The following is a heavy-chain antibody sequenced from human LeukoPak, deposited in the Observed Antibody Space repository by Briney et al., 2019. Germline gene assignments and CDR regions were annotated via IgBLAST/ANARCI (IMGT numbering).Heavy chain of an antibody. Sequence: GGSLRLSCAASGFTFSSYWMHWVRQAPGKGLVWVSRINSDGSSTSYADSVKGRFTISRDNAKNTLYLQMNSLRAGDTAVYYCARDRLTCTNGVCYSEGFDYWGQGTLVTVSS. V-gene: IGHV3-74*01. CDR3: ARDRLTCTNGVCYSEGFDY. CDR2: INSDGSST. J-gene: IGHJ4*02. CDR1: GFTFSSYW. D-gene: IGHD2-8*01.